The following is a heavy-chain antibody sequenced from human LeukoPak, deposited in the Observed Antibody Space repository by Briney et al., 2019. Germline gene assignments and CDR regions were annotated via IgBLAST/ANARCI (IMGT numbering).Heavy chain of an antibody. D-gene: IGHD1-26*01. Sequence: NPSETLSLTCAVYGGSFSGYYWSWIRQPPGKGLEWIGEINHSGSTNYNPSLKSRVTISVDTSKNQFSLKLSSVTAADTAVYYCARLGSGSYYDSRGQFDYWGQGTLVTVSS. V-gene: IGHV4-34*01. CDR2: INHSGST. J-gene: IGHJ4*02. CDR1: GGSFSGYY. CDR3: ARLGSGSYYDSRGQFDY.